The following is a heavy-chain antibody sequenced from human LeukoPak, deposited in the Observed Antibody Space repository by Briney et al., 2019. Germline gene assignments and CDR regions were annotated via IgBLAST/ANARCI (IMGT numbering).Heavy chain of an antibody. Sequence: ASVKVSCKVSGYTLTELSMHWVRQAPGKGLEWMGGFDPEDGETIYAQKFQGRVTMTEDTSTDTAYMELSSLRSEDTAVHYCATISLSSGWDRDYLEYWGQGTLVTVSS. J-gene: IGHJ4*02. CDR2: FDPEDGET. CDR1: GYTLTELS. D-gene: IGHD6-19*01. V-gene: IGHV1-24*01. CDR3: ATISLSSGWDRDYLEY.